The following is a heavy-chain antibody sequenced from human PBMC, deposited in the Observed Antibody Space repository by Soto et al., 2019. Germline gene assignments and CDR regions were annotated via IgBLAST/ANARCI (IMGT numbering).Heavy chain of an antibody. CDR3: AKALGAGIAAAGTRAPSDY. J-gene: IGHJ4*02. Sequence: GGSLRLSCAASGFTFSSYAMSWVRQAPGKGLEWVSAISGSGGSTYYADSVKGRFTISRDNSKNTLYLQMNSLRAEDTAVYYCAKALGAGIAAAGTRAPSDYWGQGTLVTVSS. D-gene: IGHD6-13*01. CDR2: ISGSGGST. CDR1: GFTFSSYA. V-gene: IGHV3-23*01.